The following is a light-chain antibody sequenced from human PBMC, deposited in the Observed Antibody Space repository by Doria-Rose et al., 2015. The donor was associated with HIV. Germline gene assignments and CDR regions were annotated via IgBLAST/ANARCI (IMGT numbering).Light chain of an antibody. Sequence: EIVMTQSPGTLSLSPGERATLSCRASQSISSTYLAWYQQKPGQSTSLLIYDGSTSDTGTEPVWDASGSGTDFTLTINRLEPEDFALYYCHQYGTSWTFGQGTKVEI. CDR1: QSISSTY. V-gene: IGKV3-20*01. J-gene: IGKJ1*01. CDR2: DGS. CDR3: HQYGTSWT.